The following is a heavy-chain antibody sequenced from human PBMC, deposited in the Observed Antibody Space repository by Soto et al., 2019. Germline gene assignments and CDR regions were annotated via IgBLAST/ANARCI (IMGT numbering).Heavy chain of an antibody. J-gene: IGHJ4*02. D-gene: IGHD1-26*01. CDR1: GASITYGGYS. CDR2: INHLETT. Sequence: ASETLSLTCTVSGASITYGGYSWSWIRQTPGKGLEWIGYINHLETTFYNPSFGSRLTLSIDRTKNQFSLNLNSMSAADRAVYFCARGGGSGSFDYWGQGILVTVSS. CDR3: ARGGGSGSFDY. V-gene: IGHV4-30-2*01.